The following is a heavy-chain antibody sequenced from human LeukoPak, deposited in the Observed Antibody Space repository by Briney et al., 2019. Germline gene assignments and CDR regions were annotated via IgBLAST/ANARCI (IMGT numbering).Heavy chain of an antibody. J-gene: IGHJ4*02. CDR2: IYHSGST. D-gene: IGHD3-3*01. V-gene: IGHV4-30-2*01. CDR3: ARLITIFGVVDH. Sequence: PSQTMSLTCTVSGGSISRSGYYWSWIRQPPGKGLEKIGYIYHSGSTYYNPSLKSRVTISVDRSKNQCSLKLTSVTAADTAVYYCARLITIFGVVDHWGQGTLVTVSS. CDR1: GGSISRSGYY.